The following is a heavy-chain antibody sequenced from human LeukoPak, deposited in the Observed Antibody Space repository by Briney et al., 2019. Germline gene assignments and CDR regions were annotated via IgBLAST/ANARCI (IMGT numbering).Heavy chain of an antibody. D-gene: IGHD3-9*01. CDR3: ARGRYFETY. V-gene: IGHV4-34*01. J-gene: IGHJ4*02. CDR1: GGSFSGYY. Sequence: SETLSLTCAVYGGSFSGYYWNWIRQPPGKGLEWIGEINHSGSTNYNPSLKSRATISVDTSKNQFSLKLSSVTAADTAVYYCARGRYFETYWGQGTLVTVSS. CDR2: INHSGST.